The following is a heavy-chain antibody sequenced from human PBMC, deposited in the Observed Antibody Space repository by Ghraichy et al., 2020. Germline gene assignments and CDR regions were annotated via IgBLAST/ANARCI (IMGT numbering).Heavy chain of an antibody. Sequence: GVLRLSCEASGFTFRTYGMSWVRQAPGKGLEWVSSISGSGGITYYADSVKGRFTTSRDNFKETLYLQMHSLRAEDTAIYYCVKENGDYIFSAFDIWGQGTVVTGSS. D-gene: IGHD4-17*01. J-gene: IGHJ3*02. CDR2: ISGSGGIT. V-gene: IGHV3-23*01. CDR3: VKENGDYIFSAFDI. CDR1: GFTFRTYG.